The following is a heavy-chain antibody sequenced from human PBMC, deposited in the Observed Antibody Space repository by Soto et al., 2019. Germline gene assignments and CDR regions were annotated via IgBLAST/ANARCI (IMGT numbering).Heavy chain of an antibody. D-gene: IGHD3-22*01. CDR1: GYTLTELS. CDR2: FDPEDGET. CDR3: ATARNYYDSSGYPRDAFDI. J-gene: IGHJ3*02. V-gene: IGHV1-24*01. Sequence: ASVKVSCKVSGYTLTELSMHWVRQAPGKGLEWMGGFDPEDGETIYAQKLQGRVTMTEDTSTDTAYMELSSLRSEDTAVYYCATARNYYDSSGYPRDAFDIWGQGTIVTVSS.